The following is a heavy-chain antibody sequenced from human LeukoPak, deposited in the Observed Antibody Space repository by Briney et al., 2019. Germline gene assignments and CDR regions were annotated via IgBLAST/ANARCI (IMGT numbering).Heavy chain of an antibody. Sequence: PSETLSLTCTVSGGSISSYYWSWIRQPPGKGLEWIGIIYNRGSTYYNPSLKSRVIISVDTSKNQFSLKLSSVTAADTAVYYCARSGSGYLRYYFDYWGQGTLVTVSS. CDR2: IYNRGST. D-gene: IGHD5-12*01. CDR3: ARSGSGYLRYYFDY. J-gene: IGHJ4*02. CDR1: GGSISSYY. V-gene: IGHV4-39*07.